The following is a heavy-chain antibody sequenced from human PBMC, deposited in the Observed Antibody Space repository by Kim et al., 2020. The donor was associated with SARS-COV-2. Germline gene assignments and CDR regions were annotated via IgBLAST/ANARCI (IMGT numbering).Heavy chain of an antibody. CDR1: GGSISSGGYY. V-gene: IGHV4-31*03. D-gene: IGHD3-10*01. CDR2: IYYSGST. CDR3: ARANYGLGERFYYYYGMDV. Sequence: SETLSLTCTVSGGSISSGGYYWSWIRQHPGKGLEWIGYIYYSGSTYYNPSLKSRVTISVDTSKNQFSLKLSSVTAADTAVYYCARANYGLGERFYYYYGMDVWGHGTTVTVSS. J-gene: IGHJ6*02.